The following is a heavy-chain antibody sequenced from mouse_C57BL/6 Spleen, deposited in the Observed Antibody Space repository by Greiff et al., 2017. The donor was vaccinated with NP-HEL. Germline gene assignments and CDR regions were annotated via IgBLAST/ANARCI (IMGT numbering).Heavy chain of an antibody. J-gene: IGHJ4*01. CDR2: ISDGGSYT. Sequence: EVKVEESGGGLVKPGGSLKLSCAASGFTFSSYAMSWVRQTPEKRLEWVATISDGGSYTYYPDNVKGRFTISRDNAKNNLYLQMSHLKSEDTAMYYCAREGRSTMVTTGNYYAMDYWGQGTSVTVSS. CDR3: AREGRSTMVTTGNYYAMDY. CDR1: GFTFSSYA. D-gene: IGHD2-2*01. V-gene: IGHV5-4*01.